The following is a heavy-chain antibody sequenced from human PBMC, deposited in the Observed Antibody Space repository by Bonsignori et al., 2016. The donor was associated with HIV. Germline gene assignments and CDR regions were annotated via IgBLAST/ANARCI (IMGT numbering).Heavy chain of an antibody. CDR2: INSDGSST. V-gene: IGHV3-74*01. D-gene: IGHD5-24*01. CDR3: ARVGDGQKAYYYYYMDV. J-gene: IGHJ6*03. Sequence: GESLKISCAASGFTFSSYWMHWVRQAPGKGLVWVSRINSDGSSTSYADSVKGRFTISRDNAKNTLYLQMNSLRAEDTAVYYCARVGDGQKAYYYYYMDVWGKGTTVTVSS. CDR1: GFTFSSYW.